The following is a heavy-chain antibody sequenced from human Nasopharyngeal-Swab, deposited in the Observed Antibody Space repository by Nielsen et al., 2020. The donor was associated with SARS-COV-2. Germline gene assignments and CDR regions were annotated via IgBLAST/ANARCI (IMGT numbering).Heavy chain of an antibody. J-gene: IGHJ6*02. V-gene: IGHV1-46*01. CDR2: INPTDGST. Sequence: WVRQAAGQGIEWMGIINPTDGSTSYAQKFEGRVTMTRVTSTSTVYTELNSLRSEDTAVYYCARVSPFRITGTSGMDVWGQGTTVTVSS. CDR3: ARVSPFRITGTSGMDV. D-gene: IGHD1-7*01.